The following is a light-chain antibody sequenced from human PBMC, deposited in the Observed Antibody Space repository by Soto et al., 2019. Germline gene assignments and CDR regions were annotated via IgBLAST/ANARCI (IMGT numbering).Light chain of an antibody. J-gene: IGLJ1*01. CDR3: CSYTRSGTLI. Sequence: QSALTQPASVSGSPGQSITISCGGTSGDIGDYNYVSWYQQHPGKVPKVIIYDVSNRPSGVSYRFSGTKSGNTASLTVSGLQAEDEADYYCCSYTRSGTLIFGTG. CDR1: SGDIGDYNY. CDR2: DVS. V-gene: IGLV2-14*01.